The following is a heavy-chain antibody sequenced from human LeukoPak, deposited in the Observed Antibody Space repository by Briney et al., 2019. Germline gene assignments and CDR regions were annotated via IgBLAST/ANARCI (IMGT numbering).Heavy chain of an antibody. CDR1: GGTFSSYA. D-gene: IGHD3-10*01. CDR2: IIPIFGTA. CDR3: ASAGPLLWFGEAWFDP. V-gene: IGHV1-69*06. Sequence: ASVKVSCKASGGTFSSYAISWVRQAPGQGLEWMGGIIPIFGTANYAQKFQGRVTITADKSTSTAYMELSSLRSEDTAVYYCASAGPLLWFGEAWFDPWGQGTLVTVSS. J-gene: IGHJ5*02.